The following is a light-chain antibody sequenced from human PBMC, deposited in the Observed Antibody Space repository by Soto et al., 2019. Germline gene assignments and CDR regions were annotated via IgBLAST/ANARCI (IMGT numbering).Light chain of an antibody. CDR1: QSISGW. CDR3: QQYNSYAIT. V-gene: IGKV1-5*01. CDR2: DAS. J-gene: IGKJ5*01. Sequence: DIQMAQSASTLSSSVGCRFAITCLASQSISGWLAWYQQKPGKVPNLLIYDASSLQSGVPSRFSGSGSGTEFTLTISSLQPDDFATYYCQQYNSYAITFGQGTRLEIK.